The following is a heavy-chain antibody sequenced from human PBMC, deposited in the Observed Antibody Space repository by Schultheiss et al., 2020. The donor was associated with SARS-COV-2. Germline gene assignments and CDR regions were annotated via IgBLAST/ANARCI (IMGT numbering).Heavy chain of an antibody. CDR3: AKGPEYSSLKRSWFDP. D-gene: IGHD6-6*01. CDR1: GYTFTSYG. Sequence: ASVKVSCKASGYTFTSYGISWVRQAPGQGLEWMGWISAYNGNTNYAQKLQGRVTMTTDTSTSTAYMELRSLRSDDTALYYCAKGPEYSSLKRSWFDPWGQGTLVTVSS. J-gene: IGHJ5*02. CDR2: ISAYNGNT. V-gene: IGHV1-18*01.